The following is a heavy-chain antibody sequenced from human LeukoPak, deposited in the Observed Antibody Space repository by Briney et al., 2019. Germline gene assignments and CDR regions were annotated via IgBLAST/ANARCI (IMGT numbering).Heavy chain of an antibody. V-gene: IGHV4-39*01. CDR3: ARHRGRDYGSGSYYNWKNYYYYYMDV. D-gene: IGHD3-10*01. Sequence: SETLSLTCTVSGGSISSSSYYWGWIRQPPGKGLEWIGSIYYSGSTYYNPSLKSRVTISVDTSKNQFSLKLSSVTAADTAVYYCARHRGRDYGSGSYYNWKNYYYYYMDVWGKGTTVTISS. CDR1: GGSISSSSYY. CDR2: IYYSGST. J-gene: IGHJ6*03.